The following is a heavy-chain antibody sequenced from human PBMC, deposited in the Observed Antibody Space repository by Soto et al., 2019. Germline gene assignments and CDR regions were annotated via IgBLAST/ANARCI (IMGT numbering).Heavy chain of an antibody. Sequence: SETVSLTCTVSGGSISSYFWSWIRQPPGKGLEWIGYIYYSGSTNYNPSLKSRVTISVDTSKNQFSLKLTSVTAADTAVYYCARGTYNWFDPWGQGTLVTVSS. CDR1: GGSISSYF. CDR2: IYYSGST. V-gene: IGHV4-59*01. J-gene: IGHJ5*02. CDR3: ARGTYNWFDP.